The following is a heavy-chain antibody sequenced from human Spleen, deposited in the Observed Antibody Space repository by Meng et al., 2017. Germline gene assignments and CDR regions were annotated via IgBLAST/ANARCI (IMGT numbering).Heavy chain of an antibody. V-gene: IGHV3-11*01. CDR1: GGSISSNY. CDR3: AREPVVVVAATFDY. J-gene: IGHJ4*02. Sequence: LSLTCSVSGGSISSNYWSWIRQAPGKGLEWVSYISSSGSTIYYADSVKGRFTISRDNAKNSLYLQMNSLRAEDTAVYYCAREPVVVVAATFDYWGQGTLVTVSS. D-gene: IGHD2-15*01. CDR2: ISSSGSTI.